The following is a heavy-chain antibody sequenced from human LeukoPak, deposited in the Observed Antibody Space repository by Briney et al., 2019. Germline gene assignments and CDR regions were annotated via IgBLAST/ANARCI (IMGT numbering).Heavy chain of an antibody. V-gene: IGHV3-73*01. CDR2: IRSKANSYAT. CDR1: GFTFSGSA. J-gene: IGHJ6*03. Sequence: GGSLRLSCAASGFTFSGSAMHWVRQASGKGLEWVGRIRSKANSYATAYAASVKGRFTISRDDSKNTAYLQMNSLKTEDTAVYYCTTDGDYDMIGYYYVDVWGEGTTVTVSS. CDR3: TTDGDYDMIGYYYVDV. D-gene: IGHD4-17*01.